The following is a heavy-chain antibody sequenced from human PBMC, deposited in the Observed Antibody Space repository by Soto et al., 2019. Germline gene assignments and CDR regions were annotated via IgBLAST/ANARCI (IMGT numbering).Heavy chain of an antibody. Sequence: PSETLSLTCTVSGDSISSANNYWSWIRQPPGEGLEWIGFISYSGTTSYSPSLKSRLAISLDTSKNQFSLSLTSVTAADTAVYYCARGRGYSYGLDPWGQGTLVT. J-gene: IGHJ5*02. CDR3: ARGRGYSYGLDP. V-gene: IGHV4-30-4*01. CDR2: ISYSGTT. CDR1: GDSISSANNY. D-gene: IGHD5-12*01.